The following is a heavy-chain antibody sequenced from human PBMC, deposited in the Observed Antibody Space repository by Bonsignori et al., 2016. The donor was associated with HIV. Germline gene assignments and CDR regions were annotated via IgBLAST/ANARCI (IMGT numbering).Heavy chain of an antibody. CDR1: GGSFSGYY. V-gene: IGHV4-34*01. CDR3: AREGKTRLRGGAFDI. D-gene: IGHD3-10*01. CDR2: INHSGST. J-gene: IGHJ3*02. Sequence: SETLSLTCAVYGGSFSGYYWSWIRQPPGKGLEWIGEINHSGSTNYNPSLKSRVTISVDTSKNQFSLKLSSVTAADTAVYYCAREGKTRLRGGAFDIWGQGTMVTVSS.